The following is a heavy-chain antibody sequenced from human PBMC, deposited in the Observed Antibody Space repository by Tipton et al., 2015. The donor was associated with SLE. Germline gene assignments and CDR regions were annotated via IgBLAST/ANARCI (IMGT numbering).Heavy chain of an antibody. Sequence: TLSLTCSVSGGSMSYHYWSWIRQHPGKGLEWIGYTYYSGSPYYNPSLKSRVTISLDMSKNQFSLRLSSVTAADTAVYYCPIYYHDCTGLHWFDPWGQGTLVTVSS. CDR3: PIYYHDCTGLHWFDP. J-gene: IGHJ5*02. CDR1: GGSMSYHY. CDR2: TYYSGSP. D-gene: IGHD2-8*02. V-gene: IGHV4-31*03.